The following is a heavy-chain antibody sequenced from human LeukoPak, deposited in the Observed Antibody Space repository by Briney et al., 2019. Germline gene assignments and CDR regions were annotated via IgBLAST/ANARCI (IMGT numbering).Heavy chain of an antibody. V-gene: IGHV4-4*07. J-gene: IGHJ3*02. CDR2: IYTSGST. Sequence: SETLSLTCTVSGGSISSYYWSWIRQPAGKGLEWIGRIYTSGSTNYNPSLKSRVTMSVDTSKNQFSLKLSSVTAADTAVYYCARDLYYDFYAGDAFDIWGQGTMVTVSS. CDR1: GGSISSYY. CDR3: ARDLYYDFYAGDAFDI. D-gene: IGHD3-3*01.